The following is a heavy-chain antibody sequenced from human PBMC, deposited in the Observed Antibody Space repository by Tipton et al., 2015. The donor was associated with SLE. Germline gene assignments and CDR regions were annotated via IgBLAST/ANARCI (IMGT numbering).Heavy chain of an antibody. CDR1: GDSISTSDYY. J-gene: IGHJ6*02. Sequence: PGLVKPSETLSLTCTVSGDSISTSDYYWTWIRQPPGKGLEWIGDVFYSGATYHSPSLKSRLTLSIDTSDNDFSLRLTSVTAADTAIYYCASCPRRNFYAMDVWGQGTKVTVSS. CDR2: VFYSGAT. CDR3: ASCPRRNFYAMDV. V-gene: IGHV4-39*02.